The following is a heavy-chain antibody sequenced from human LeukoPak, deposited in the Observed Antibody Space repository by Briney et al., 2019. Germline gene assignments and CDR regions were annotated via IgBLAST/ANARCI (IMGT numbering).Heavy chain of an antibody. CDR1: GFTFSSYG. Sequence: PGGSLRLSCAASGFTFSSYGMHWVRQAPGKGLEWVAVISYDGSNKDYADSVKGRFTISRDNPKNTLFLQMSSLRDEDTATYYCVKDPRDGYSPWGQGTLVTVSS. CDR3: VKDPRDGYSP. D-gene: IGHD5-24*01. V-gene: IGHV3-30*18. J-gene: IGHJ5*02. CDR2: ISYDGSNK.